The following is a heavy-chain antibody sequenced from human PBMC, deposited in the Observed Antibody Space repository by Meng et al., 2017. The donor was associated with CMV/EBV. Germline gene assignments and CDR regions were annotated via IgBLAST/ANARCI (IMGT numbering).Heavy chain of an antibody. Sequence: VTLVQSEAEVNTPGASVKVSCNASGYTFTSYGISWVRQAPGQGLEWMGWISAYNGNTNYAQKLQGRVTMTTDTSTSTAYMELRSLRSDDTAVYYCARDPAWSVITPRRGFDYWGQGTLVTVSS. V-gene: IGHV1-18*01. CDR3: ARDPAWSVITPRRGFDY. CDR1: GYTFTSYG. D-gene: IGHD2-15*01. CDR2: ISAYNGNT. J-gene: IGHJ4*02.